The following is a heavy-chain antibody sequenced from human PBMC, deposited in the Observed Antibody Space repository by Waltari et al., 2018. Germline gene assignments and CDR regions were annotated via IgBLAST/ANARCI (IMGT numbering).Heavy chain of an antibody. J-gene: IGHJ5*02. CDR2: IYYTGST. Sequence: QVQLQESGPRLLQPSETLSLLCTFSGGPISCFYWSWVRQPPGKGLDWIGYIYYTGSTNFNPSLKSRVTMSVDTSKNQFSLKLSSVTAADTAFYYCARGGGGDWEWFDPWGQGTLVTVSS. D-gene: IGHD2-21*02. V-gene: IGHV4-59*01. CDR1: GGPISCFY. CDR3: ARGGGGDWEWFDP.